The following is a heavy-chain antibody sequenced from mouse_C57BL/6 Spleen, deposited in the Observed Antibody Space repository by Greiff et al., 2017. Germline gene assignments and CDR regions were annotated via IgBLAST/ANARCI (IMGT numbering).Heavy chain of an antibody. CDR1: GFTFSDYG. CDR3: AKRGYDAMDY. D-gene: IGHD2-2*01. J-gene: IGHJ4*01. CDR2: ISSGSSTI. Sequence: EVKLVEPGGGLVKPGGSLKLSCAASGFTFSDYGMHWVRQAPEKGLEWVAYISSGSSTIYYADTVKGRITISRDKAKNTLFLQMTRLRSEDPAMYYCAKRGYDAMDYWGQGTSVTVSS. V-gene: IGHV5-17*01.